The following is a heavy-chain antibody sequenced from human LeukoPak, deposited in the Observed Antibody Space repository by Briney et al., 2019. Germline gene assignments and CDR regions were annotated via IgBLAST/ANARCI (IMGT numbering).Heavy chain of an antibody. CDR3: SRESGAFCPFGY. D-gene: IGHD1-26*01. CDR1: GGSIRSTNW. J-gene: IGHJ4*02. CDR2: ISLTGET. V-gene: IGHV4-4*02. Sequence: PSETLSLTCGVSGGSIRSTNWWRWVRQPPGQGLEWIGEISLTGETNYNPSLNGRVTMSLDGSRNQLSLTLTSVTAADTAIYYCSRESGAFCPFGYCGQGTLVIVPP.